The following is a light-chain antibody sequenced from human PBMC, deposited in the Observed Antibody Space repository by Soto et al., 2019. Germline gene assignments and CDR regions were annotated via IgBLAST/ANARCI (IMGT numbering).Light chain of an antibody. CDR2: SDN. CDR1: SSNIGSNT. V-gene: IGLV1-44*01. CDR3: AAWDDSLNGFYV. Sequence: QSVLTQPPSASGTPGQRVTISCSGSSSNIGSNTVNWYQQLPGTTPKLLIYSDNYRPSGVPDRFSGSKSGTSAFLAISGLQSEDEADYYCAAWDDSLNGFYVFGTGTKLTVL. J-gene: IGLJ1*01.